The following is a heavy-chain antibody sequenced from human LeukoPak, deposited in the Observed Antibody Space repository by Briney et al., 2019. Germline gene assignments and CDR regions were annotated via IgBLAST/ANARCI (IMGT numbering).Heavy chain of an antibody. V-gene: IGHV3-64*01. CDR2: ISSNGGST. J-gene: IGHJ4*02. Sequence: AGGSLRLSCAASGFTFSSYAMHWVRQAPGKGLEYVSAISSNGGSTYYANSVKGRFTISRDNSKNTLYLQMNSLSAEDTAVYYCAKDGGYYDIDYWGQGTLVTVSS. CDR3: AKDGGYYDIDY. D-gene: IGHD3-22*01. CDR1: GFTFSSYA.